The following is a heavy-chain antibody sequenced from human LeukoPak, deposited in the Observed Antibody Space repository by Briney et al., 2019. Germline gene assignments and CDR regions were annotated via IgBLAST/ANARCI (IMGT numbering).Heavy chain of an antibody. J-gene: IGHJ5*02. CDR3: ARTNSITIFGVVTRLNGWFDP. V-gene: IGHV1-69*06. D-gene: IGHD3-3*01. CDR2: IIPIFGTA. Sequence: SVKVSCKASGGTFSSYAISWVRQAPGQGLECMGSIIPIFGTANYAQKFQGRDTITADKSTSTAYMELSSLRSEDTAVYYCARTNSITIFGVVTRLNGWFDPWGQGTLVTVSS. CDR1: GGTFSSYA.